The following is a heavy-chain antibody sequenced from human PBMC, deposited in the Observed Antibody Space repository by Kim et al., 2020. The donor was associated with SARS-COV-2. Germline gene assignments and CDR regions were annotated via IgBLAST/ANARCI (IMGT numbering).Heavy chain of an antibody. J-gene: IGHJ4*02. V-gene: IGHV4-59*01. CDR2: IYYSGST. CDR1: GGSISSYY. Sequence: SETLSLTCTVSGGSISSYYWSWIRQPPGKGLEWIGYIYYSGSTNYNPSLKRRGTISVDTSKNQSSLKLSSVTAADTAGYYCSRGLEGYTSGVYWHYWGQG. D-gene: IGHD6-19*01. CDR3: SRGLEGYTSGVYWHY.